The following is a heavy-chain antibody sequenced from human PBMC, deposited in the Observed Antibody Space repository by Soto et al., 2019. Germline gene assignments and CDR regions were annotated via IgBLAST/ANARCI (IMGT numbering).Heavy chain of an antibody. Sequence: GGSLRLSCAASGFTFSDYYMSWIRQAPGKGLEWVSYISSSSSYTNYADSVKGRFTISRDNAKNSLYLQMNSLRAEDTAVYYCAREGVGYDSGNWFDPWGQGTLVTVSS. D-gene: IGHD5-12*01. V-gene: IGHV3-11*06. CDR1: GFTFSDYY. CDR3: AREGVGYDSGNWFDP. CDR2: ISSSSSYT. J-gene: IGHJ5*02.